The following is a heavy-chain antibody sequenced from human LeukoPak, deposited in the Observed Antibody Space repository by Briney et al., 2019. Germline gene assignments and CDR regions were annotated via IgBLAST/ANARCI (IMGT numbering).Heavy chain of an antibody. Sequence: PGGSLRLSCAASGFTFSSSRMLWVRQTPGKGLVWVSNINTDRSTTNYADSVKGRFTISRDNAKNTLFLQMNSLRAEDTAIYYGVRSWGEDYWGQGTLVTVSS. CDR3: VRSWGEDY. CDR1: GFTFSSSR. CDR2: INTDRSTT. D-gene: IGHD3-16*01. J-gene: IGHJ4*02. V-gene: IGHV3-74*01.